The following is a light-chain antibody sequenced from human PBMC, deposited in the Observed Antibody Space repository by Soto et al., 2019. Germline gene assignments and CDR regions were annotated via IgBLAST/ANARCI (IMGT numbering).Light chain of an antibody. CDR1: SGDIGSYNR. V-gene: IGLV2-14*01. CDR3: SSYTNINTRACV. Sequence: QSVLTQPASVSGSPGQSITISRTGTSGDIGSYNRVSWYQQHPGKAPKLIIYEVTDRPSGVSNRFSGSKSGNTASLTISGLQAEDEAEYYCSSYTNINTRACVFGTGTKAPS. J-gene: IGLJ1*01. CDR2: EVT.